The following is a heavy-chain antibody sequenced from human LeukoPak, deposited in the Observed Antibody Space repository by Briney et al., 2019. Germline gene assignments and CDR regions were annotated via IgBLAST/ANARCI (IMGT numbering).Heavy chain of an antibody. CDR2: IIPILGIA. V-gene: IGHV1-69*04. CDR1: GGTFSSYA. J-gene: IGHJ4*02. CDR3: GTGSGSYYYYFDY. D-gene: IGHD3-10*01. Sequence: ASVTVSCKASGGTFSSYAISWVRQAPGQGLEWMGRIIPILGIANYAQKFQGRVTITADKSTSTAYMELSSLRSEDTAVYYCGTGSGSYYYYFDYWGQGTLVTVSS.